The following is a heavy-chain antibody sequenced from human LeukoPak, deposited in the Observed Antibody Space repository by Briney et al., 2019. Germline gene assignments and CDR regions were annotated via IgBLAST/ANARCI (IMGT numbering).Heavy chain of an antibody. CDR1: GFTFSRYG. V-gene: IGHV3-30*02. D-gene: IGHD2-2*02. J-gene: IGHJ4*02. CDR2: IRYDGSNK. CDR3: AKGARGVVVPAAIGY. Sequence: PGGSLRLSCAASGFTFSRYGMHWVRQAPGQGLEWVAFIRYDGSNKYYADPVKGRFTISRDNSKNTLYLQKNSLRAEDTAVYYCAKGARGVVVPAAIGYWGQRTLVTVAS.